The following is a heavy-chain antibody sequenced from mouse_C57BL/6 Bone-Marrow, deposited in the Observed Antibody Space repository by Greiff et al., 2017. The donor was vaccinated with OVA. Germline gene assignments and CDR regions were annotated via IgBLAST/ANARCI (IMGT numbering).Heavy chain of an antibody. CDR1: GFSLTSYG. D-gene: IGHD1-1*01. Sequence: QVQLKQSGPGLVQPSQSLSITCTVSGFSLTSYGVHWVRQSPGKGLEWLGVIWSGGSTDYNAAFISRLSISKDNSKSQVFFKMNSLQADDTAIYYCARNRESYYYGSSYDAMDYWGQGTSVTVSS. CDR3: ARNRESYYYGSSYDAMDY. J-gene: IGHJ4*01. CDR2: IWSGGST. V-gene: IGHV2-2*01.